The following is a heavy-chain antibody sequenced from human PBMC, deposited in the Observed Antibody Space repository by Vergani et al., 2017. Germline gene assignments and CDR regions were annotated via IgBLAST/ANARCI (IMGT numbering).Heavy chain of an antibody. V-gene: IGHV5-10-1*03. J-gene: IGHJ5*02. CDR2: IDPSDAYT. CDR1: GYSFTSYW. CDR3: ARLGYCSGGSGKKLGWFDP. D-gene: IGHD2-15*01. Sequence: EVQLVQSGAEVKKPGESLRISCQGSGYSFTSYWISWVRQMPGKGLEWIGRIDPSDAYTNYSPSFQGHVNISADKSISTAYLQWSSLKAADTAMDYCARLGYCSGGSGKKLGWFDPWGQGTLVTVSS.